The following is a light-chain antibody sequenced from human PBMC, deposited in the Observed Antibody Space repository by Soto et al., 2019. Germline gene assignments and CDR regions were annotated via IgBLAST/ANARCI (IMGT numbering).Light chain of an antibody. CDR1: QSVFNNH. J-gene: IGKJ5*01. CDR2: DAS. V-gene: IGKV3-11*01. Sequence: EIVLTQSPGTLSLSPGERATLSCRASQSVFNNHIGWYQQKHGQAPRLLIYDASKRATGIPARFSGSGSGTDFTLTISSLEPEDFAVYYCQQRTNWPSITFGQGTRLE. CDR3: QQRTNWPSIT.